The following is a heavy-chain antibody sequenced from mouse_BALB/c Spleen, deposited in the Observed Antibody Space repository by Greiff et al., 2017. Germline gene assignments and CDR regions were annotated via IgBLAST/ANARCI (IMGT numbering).Heavy chain of an antibody. J-gene: IGHJ2*01. CDR2: ISSGGGNT. V-gene: IGHV5-9*03. CDR3: ARSHYGSSYLDY. Sequence: DVMLVESGGGLVKPGGSLKLSCAASGFTFSSYTMSWVRQTPEKRLEWVATISSGGGNTYYPDSVKGRFTISRDNAKNNLYLQMSSLRSEDTALYYCARSHYGSSYLDYWGQGTTLTVSS. D-gene: IGHD1-1*01. CDR1: GFTFSSYT.